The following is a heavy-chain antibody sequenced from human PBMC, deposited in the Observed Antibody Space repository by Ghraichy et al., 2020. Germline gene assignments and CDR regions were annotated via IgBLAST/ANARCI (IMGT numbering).Heavy chain of an antibody. CDR1: GSSISSSSYY. CDR3: ARHRRDYYGSGRCDY. CDR2: IYYSGST. J-gene: IGHJ4*02. V-gene: IGHV4-39*01. D-gene: IGHD3-10*01. Sequence: SETLSLTYTVSGSSISSSSYYWGWIRQPPGKGLEWIGSIYYSGSTYYNPSLKSRVTISVDTSKNQFSLKLSSVTAADTAVYYCARHRRDYYGSGRCDYWGQGTLVTVSS.